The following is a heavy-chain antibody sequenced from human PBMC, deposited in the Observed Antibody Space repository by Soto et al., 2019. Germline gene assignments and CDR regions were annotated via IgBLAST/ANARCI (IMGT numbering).Heavy chain of an antibody. CDR1: GGTFSSYA. J-gene: IGHJ3*02. D-gene: IGHD3-9*01. V-gene: IGHV1-69*13. CDR3: ARDLPNTYYEILTGPPPKDAIDI. CDR2: IIPIFGTA. Sequence: GASVKVSCKASGGTFSSYAISWVRQAPGQGLEWMGGIIPIFGTANYAQKFQGRVTITADESTSTAYMELSSLRSEDTAVYYCARDLPNTYYEILTGPPPKDAIDIWGQATMVTVSS.